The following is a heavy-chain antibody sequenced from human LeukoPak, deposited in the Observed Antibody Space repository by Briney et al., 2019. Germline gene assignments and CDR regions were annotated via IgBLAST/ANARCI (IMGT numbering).Heavy chain of an antibody. CDR3: ARGRSLTLDY. CDR1: GDSISRSSYY. Sequence: SETLSLTCTVSGDSISRSSYYWSWIRQHPGKGLEWIGYIYYSGSTYYNPSLKSRVTISVDTYKNQFSLKPSSVTAADTAVYYCARGRSLTLDYWGQGTLVTVSS. D-gene: IGHD2-15*01. CDR2: IYYSGST. J-gene: IGHJ4*02. V-gene: IGHV4-31*03.